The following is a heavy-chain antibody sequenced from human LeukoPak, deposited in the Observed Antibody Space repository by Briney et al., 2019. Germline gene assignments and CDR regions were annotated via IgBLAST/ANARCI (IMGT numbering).Heavy chain of an antibody. CDR1: GGSFSSYY. CDR3: ARAGHSTSPLDY. V-gene: IGHV4-4*07. D-gene: IGHD6-13*01. Sequence: SETLSLTCTVSGGSFSSYYWNWIRQPAGKGLEWIGRIYTSGSTNYNPSLKSRVTMSVDTSKNQFSVKLNSETAADTAVYYCARAGHSTSPLDYWGQGTLVTVSS. J-gene: IGHJ4*02. CDR2: IYTSGST.